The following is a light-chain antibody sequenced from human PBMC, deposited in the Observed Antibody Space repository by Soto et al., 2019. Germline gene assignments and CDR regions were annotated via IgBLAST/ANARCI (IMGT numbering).Light chain of an antibody. CDR3: SSFTSSSTFV. J-gene: IGLJ1*01. CDR1: SSDVGRYNY. Sequence: LAQPASVSGSPGQSITISCTGTSSDVGRYNYVSWFQQHPGKAPKLMIYDVSNWPSGVSDRFSGSKSGNTASLTISGLQAEDEADYYCSSFTSSSTFVFGTGTKVTVL. CDR2: DVS. V-gene: IGLV2-14*01.